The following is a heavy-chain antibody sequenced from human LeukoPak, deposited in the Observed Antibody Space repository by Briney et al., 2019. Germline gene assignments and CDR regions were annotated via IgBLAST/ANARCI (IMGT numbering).Heavy chain of an antibody. V-gene: IGHV3-23*01. CDR1: GFTFSDYA. Sequence: GGSLRLSCAASGFTFSDYAMHWVRQAPGKGLEWVSTISGSGGSTSYADSVKGRFTISRDNSKNTLYLQMNSLRAEDTAVYYCAKEWLVPYFDYWGQGTLVTVSS. D-gene: IGHD6-19*01. CDR3: AKEWLVPYFDY. J-gene: IGHJ4*02. CDR2: ISGSGGST.